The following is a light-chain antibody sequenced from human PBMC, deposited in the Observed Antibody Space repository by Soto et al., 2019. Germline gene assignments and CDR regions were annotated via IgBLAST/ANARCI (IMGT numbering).Light chain of an antibody. Sequence: QSVLTQPLSVSGAPGQRVTISCTGSSSNIGAAYDVHWYQHLPGTAPKLLIYGNTNRPSGVPDRFSGSKSGTSASLAITGLQTEDEADYYCQSYDGSLSGYVFGTGTKVTVL. CDR1: SSNIGAAYD. CDR2: GNT. CDR3: QSYDGSLSGYV. V-gene: IGLV1-40*01. J-gene: IGLJ1*01.